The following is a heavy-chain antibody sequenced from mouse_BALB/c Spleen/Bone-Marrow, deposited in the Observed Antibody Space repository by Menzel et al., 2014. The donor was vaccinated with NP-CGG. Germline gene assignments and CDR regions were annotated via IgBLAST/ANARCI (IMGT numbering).Heavy chain of an antibody. CDR3: ARDLDY. V-gene: IGHV1S137*01. CDR2: ISTYYGDA. J-gene: IGHJ2*01. CDR1: GYTFTDYA. Sequence: QVHVKQSGAELVRPGVPVKISCKGSGYTFTDYAVHWVKQSHAKSLEWIGVISTYYGDATYNQKFKGKATMTVDKSSSTAYMELARLTSEDSAIYYCARDLDYWGQGTTLTVSS.